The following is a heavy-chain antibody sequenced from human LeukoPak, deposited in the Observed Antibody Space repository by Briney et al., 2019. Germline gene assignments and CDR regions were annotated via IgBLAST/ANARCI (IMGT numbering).Heavy chain of an antibody. D-gene: IGHD3-16*02. Sequence: PGGSLRLSCAASGFSFTKNAMSWVRQAPGKGLEWVSGMSSSGDSTDYADSVKGRFTISRDNSKNTLYLQMDSLRVEDTAVFYCAKVSFDGGVIPYFDSWGQGTVVTVSS. V-gene: IGHV3-23*01. J-gene: IGHJ4*02. CDR2: MSSSGDST. CDR1: GFSFTKNA. CDR3: AKVSFDGGVIPYFDS.